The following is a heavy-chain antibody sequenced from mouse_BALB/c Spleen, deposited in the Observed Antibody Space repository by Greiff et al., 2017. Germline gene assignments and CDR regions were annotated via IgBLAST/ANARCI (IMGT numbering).Heavy chain of an antibody. CDR1: GYAFSSYW. CDR2: IYPGDGDT. V-gene: IGHV1-80*01. D-gene: IGHD2-1*01. Sequence: QVQLQQSGAELVRPGSSVKISCKASGYAFSSYWMNWVKQRPGQGLEWIGQIYPGDGDTNYTGKFKGKATLTADKSSSTAYMQLSSLTSEDSAVYFCARRALNGNPFAYWGQGTLVTVSA. J-gene: IGHJ3*01. CDR3: ARRALNGNPFAY.